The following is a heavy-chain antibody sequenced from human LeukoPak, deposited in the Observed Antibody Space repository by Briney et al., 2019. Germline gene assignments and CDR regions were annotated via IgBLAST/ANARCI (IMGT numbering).Heavy chain of an antibody. Sequence: SETLSLTCTVSGGSITSYYWSWIRQPPGKGLEWIGYIHFSGSTEYNPSLKSRVTISVDTSKNQFYLKLSSVTAADTAVYYCARVRLRAAFDYWGQGTLVTVSS. CDR2: IHFSGST. CDR1: GGSITSYY. V-gene: IGHV4-59*08. J-gene: IGHJ4*02. D-gene: IGHD2-2*01. CDR3: ARVRLRAAFDY.